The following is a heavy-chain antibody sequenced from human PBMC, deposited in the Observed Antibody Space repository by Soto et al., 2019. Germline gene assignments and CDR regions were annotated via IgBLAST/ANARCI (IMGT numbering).Heavy chain of an antibody. V-gene: IGHV3-23*01. J-gene: IGHJ6*03. CDR1: GFTFSSYA. D-gene: IGHD2-2*01. CDR2: ISGSGGST. Sequence: VQLLESGGGLVQPGGSLRLSCAASGFTFSSYAMSWVRQAPGKGLEWVSAISGSGGSTYYADSVKGRFTISRDNSKNTLYLQMNSLRAEDTAVYYCAKDEGIVVVPAAIHYYMDVWGKGTTVTVSS. CDR3: AKDEGIVVVPAAIHYYMDV.